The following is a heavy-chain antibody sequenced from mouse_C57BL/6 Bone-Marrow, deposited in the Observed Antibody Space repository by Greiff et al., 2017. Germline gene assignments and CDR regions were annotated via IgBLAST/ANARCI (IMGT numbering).Heavy chain of an antibody. CDR3: AREGFYYAMDY. CDR2: SRNKANDYTT. Sequence: EVMLVESGGGLVQSGRSLRLSCATSGFTFSDFYMEWVRQAPGKGLEWIAASRNKANDYTTEYSASVKGRFIVSRYTSQSILYLQMNALRAEDTAIYYCAREGFYYAMDYWGQGTSVTVSS. J-gene: IGHJ4*01. V-gene: IGHV7-1*01. CDR1: GFTFSDFY.